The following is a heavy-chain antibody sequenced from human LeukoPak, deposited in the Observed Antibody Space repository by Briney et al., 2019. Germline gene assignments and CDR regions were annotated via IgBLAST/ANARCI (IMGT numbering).Heavy chain of an antibody. J-gene: IGHJ4*02. CDR1: GGSISSSSYY. D-gene: IGHD6-13*01. Sequence: SETLSLTCTVSGGSISSSSYYWGWIRQPPGTGLEWIGSIYYSGSTYYNPSLKSRVTISVDTSKNQFSLKLSSVTAADTAVYYCARGISSWYYFDYWGQGTLVTVSS. V-gene: IGHV4-39*01. CDR2: IYYSGST. CDR3: ARGISSWYYFDY.